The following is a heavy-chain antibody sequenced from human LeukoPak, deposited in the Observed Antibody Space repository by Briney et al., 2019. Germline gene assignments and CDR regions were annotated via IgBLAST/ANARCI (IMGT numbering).Heavy chain of an antibody. Sequence: GASVKVSCKASGYTFTTFGISWVRQAPGQGLEWIGWISTYNDHTNYQQKFQGRLTMTTDTSTSTAYMELRSLRSDDTAVYYCATGYYYGSGSYSGGMDVWGQGTTVTVSS. V-gene: IGHV1-18*01. J-gene: IGHJ6*02. CDR3: ATGYYYGSGSYSGGMDV. CDR1: GYTFTTFG. CDR2: ISTYNDHT. D-gene: IGHD3-10*01.